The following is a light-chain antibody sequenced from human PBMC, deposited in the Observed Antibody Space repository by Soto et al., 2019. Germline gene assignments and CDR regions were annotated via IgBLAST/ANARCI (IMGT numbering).Light chain of an antibody. Sequence: QSVLTQPASVSGSPGQSITISCTGTSSDVGGYNYVSWYQQHPGKAPKLMIYDVSNRPSGVSNRFSGSKSGNTASLTISGGQAEDEADYYCSSYTSSSTLVVFGGGTKVTVL. CDR2: DVS. V-gene: IGLV2-14*01. CDR1: SSDVGGYNY. J-gene: IGLJ2*01. CDR3: SSYTSSSTLVV.